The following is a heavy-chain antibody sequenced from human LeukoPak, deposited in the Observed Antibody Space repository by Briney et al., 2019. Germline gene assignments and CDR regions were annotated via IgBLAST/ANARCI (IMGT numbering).Heavy chain of an antibody. D-gene: IGHD3-9*01. CDR1: GFTFSSYG. J-gene: IGHJ4*02. V-gene: IGHV3-30*02. CDR3: AHSGILTGYYNSFDY. Sequence: GGSLRLSCVASGFTFSSYGMHWVRQAPGKGLEWVAFIRYDGSNKYYADSVKGRSTISRDNSKNTLYLQMNSLRAEDTAVYYCAHSGILTGYYNSFDYWGQGTLVTVSS. CDR2: IRYDGSNK.